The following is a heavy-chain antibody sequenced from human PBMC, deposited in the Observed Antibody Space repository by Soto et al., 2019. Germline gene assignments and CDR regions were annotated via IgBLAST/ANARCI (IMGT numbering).Heavy chain of an antibody. V-gene: IGHV4-39*01. J-gene: IGHJ4*02. Sequence: PSETLSLTCTVSGGSISSSSYYWGWIRQPPGKGLEWIGSIYYSGSTYYNPSLKSRVTISVDTSKNQFSLKLSSVTAADTAVYYCARFRGSGYPMYYFDYWGQGTLVTVSS. CDR1: GGSISSSSYY. D-gene: IGHD3-22*01. CDR3: ARFRGSGYPMYYFDY. CDR2: IYYSGST.